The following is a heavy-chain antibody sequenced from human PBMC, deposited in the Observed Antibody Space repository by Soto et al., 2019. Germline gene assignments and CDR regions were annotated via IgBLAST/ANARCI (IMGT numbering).Heavy chain of an antibody. V-gene: IGHV5-10-1*01. CDR1: GYSFTSYW. CDR2: IDPSDSQT. D-gene: IGHD3-22*01. J-gene: IGHJ4*02. Sequence: VESLKISCKGSGYSFTSYWISWVRQMPGKGLEWIGRIDPSDSQTYYSPSFRGHVTISVTKSITTVFLQWSSLRASDTAMYYCARQIYDSDTGPNFQYYFDSWGQGTPVTVSS. CDR3: ARQIYDSDTGPNFQYYFDS.